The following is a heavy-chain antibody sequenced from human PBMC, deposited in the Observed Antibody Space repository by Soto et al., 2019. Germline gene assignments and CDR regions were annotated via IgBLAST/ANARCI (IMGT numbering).Heavy chain of an antibody. CDR1: GFTFSSYG. CDR2: IWYDGSNK. CDR3: ARDTARAMVRIYYGMDV. Sequence: QVQLVESGGGVVQPGRSLRLSCAASGFTFSSYGMHWVRQAPGKGLEWVAVIWYDGSNKYYADSVKGRFTISRDNYKNTLYLPMNSLRAEDTAVYYCARDTARAMVRIYYGMDVWGQGTTVTVSS. D-gene: IGHD3-10*01. V-gene: IGHV3-33*01. J-gene: IGHJ6*02.